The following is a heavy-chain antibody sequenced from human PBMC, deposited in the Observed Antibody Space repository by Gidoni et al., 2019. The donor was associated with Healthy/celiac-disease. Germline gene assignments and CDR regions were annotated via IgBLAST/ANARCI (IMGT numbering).Heavy chain of an antibody. Sequence: QITLKESGPTLVKPTQTLTLTCTFSGFALSTSGVGVVWIRQPPGKALEWLAIIYWNDDKRYSPSLKSRLTITKDTAKNQVVLTMTNMYPVDTATYYCAHVVVVVAATFFDYWGQGTLVTVSS. CDR2: IYWNDDK. CDR1: GFALSTSGVG. D-gene: IGHD2-15*01. CDR3: AHVVVVVAATFFDY. J-gene: IGHJ4*02. V-gene: IGHV2-5*01.